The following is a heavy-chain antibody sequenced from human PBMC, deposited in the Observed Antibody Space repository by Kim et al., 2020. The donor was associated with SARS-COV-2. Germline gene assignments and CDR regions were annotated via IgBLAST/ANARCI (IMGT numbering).Heavy chain of an antibody. CDR2: IWYDGSNK. CDR1: GFTFSSYG. Sequence: GGSLRLSCAASGFTFSSYGMHWVRQAPGKGLEWVAVIWYDGSNKYYADYVKGRFTISRDNSKNTLYLQMNSLRAEDTAVYYCAGSSGWYSWFDPWGQGTLVTVSS. V-gene: IGHV3-33*01. CDR3: AGSSGWYSWFDP. J-gene: IGHJ5*02. D-gene: IGHD6-19*01.